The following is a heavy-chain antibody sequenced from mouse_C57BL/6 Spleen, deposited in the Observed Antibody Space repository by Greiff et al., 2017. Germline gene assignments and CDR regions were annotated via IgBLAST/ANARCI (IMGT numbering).Heavy chain of an antibody. Sequence: QVQLQQPGAELVKPGASVKMSCKASGYTFTSYWITWVKQRPGQGLEWIGDLYPGSGSTNYNEKFKSKATLTVDTSSSTAYMQLSSLTSEDSAVYYCARWFTTVVATDWYFDVWGTGTTVTVSS. J-gene: IGHJ1*03. CDR3: ARWFTTVVATDWYFDV. V-gene: IGHV1-55*01. D-gene: IGHD1-1*01. CDR2: LYPGSGST. CDR1: GYTFTSYW.